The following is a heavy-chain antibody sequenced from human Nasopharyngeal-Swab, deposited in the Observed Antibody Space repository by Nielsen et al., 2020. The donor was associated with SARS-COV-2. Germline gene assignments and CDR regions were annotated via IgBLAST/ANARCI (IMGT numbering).Heavy chain of an antibody. Sequence: VKVSCKVSGYTLTELSMHWVRQAPGKGLEWVGGFDPEDGETIYAQKFQGRVTMTEDTSTDTAYMELSSLTSEDTAVYYCTTVAGSYGRFDYWGQGNLVTVSS. CDR1: GYTLTELS. J-gene: IGHJ4*02. D-gene: IGHD1-26*01. V-gene: IGHV1-24*01. CDR3: TTVAGSYGRFDY. CDR2: FDPEDGET.